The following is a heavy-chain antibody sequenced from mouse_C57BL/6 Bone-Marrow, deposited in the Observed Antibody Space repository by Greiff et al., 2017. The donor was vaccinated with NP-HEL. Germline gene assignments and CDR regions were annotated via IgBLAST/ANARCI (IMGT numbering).Heavy chain of an antibody. Sequence: EVHLVESGPGLVKPSQSLSLTCSVTGYSITSGYYWNWIRQFPGNKLEWMGYISYDGSNNYNPSLKNRISITRDTSKNQFFLKLNSVTTEDTATYYCARLYYGSIYYFDYWGQGTTLTVSS. CDR2: ISYDGSN. V-gene: IGHV3-6*01. CDR3: ARLYYGSIYYFDY. J-gene: IGHJ2*01. D-gene: IGHD1-1*01. CDR1: GYSITSGYY.